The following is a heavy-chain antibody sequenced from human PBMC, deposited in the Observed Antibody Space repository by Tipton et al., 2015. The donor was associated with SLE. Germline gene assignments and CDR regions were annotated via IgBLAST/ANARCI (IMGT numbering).Heavy chain of an antibody. D-gene: IGHD2-15*01. CDR3: ARQEGPTLRFDP. J-gene: IGHJ5*02. CDR1: GGSISSSSYY. Sequence: TLSLTCTVSGGSISSSSYYWGWIRQPPGKGLEWIGSIYYSGSTYYNPSLKSRVTISVDTSKNQFSLKLSPVTAADTAVYYCARQEGPTLRFDPWGQGTLVTVSS. CDR2: IYYSGST. V-gene: IGHV4-39*01.